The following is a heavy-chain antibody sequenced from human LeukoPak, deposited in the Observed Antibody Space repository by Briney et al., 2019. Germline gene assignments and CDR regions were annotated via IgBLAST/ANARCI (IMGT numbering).Heavy chain of an antibody. Sequence: ASVKVSCKASGYTFTSYGISWVRQAPGQGLEWMGWISAYNGNTNYAQKLQGRVTMTTDTSTSTAYMELRSLRSDDTAVYYCARVRITMVRAYYYYMDVWGKGTTVTISS. CDR1: GYTFTSYG. D-gene: IGHD3-10*01. V-gene: IGHV1-18*01. CDR3: ARVRITMVRAYYYYMDV. J-gene: IGHJ6*03. CDR2: ISAYNGNT.